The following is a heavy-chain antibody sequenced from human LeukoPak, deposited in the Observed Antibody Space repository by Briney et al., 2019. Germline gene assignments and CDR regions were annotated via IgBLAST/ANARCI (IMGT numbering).Heavy chain of an antibody. CDR3: ARHYYSDPFDY. V-gene: IGHV4-59*01. CDR1: GASISSYY. D-gene: IGHD3-22*01. CDR2: IYYSGST. Sequence: PSETLSLTCTVSGASISSYYWSWIRQPPGKGLEWIGYIYYSGSTSYNPSLKSRATISVDTSKNQFSLKLSSVTAADTAVYYCARHYYSDPFDYWGQGTLVTVSS. J-gene: IGHJ4*02.